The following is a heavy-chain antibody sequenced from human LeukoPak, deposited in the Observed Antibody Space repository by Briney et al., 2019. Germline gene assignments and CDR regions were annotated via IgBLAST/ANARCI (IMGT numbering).Heavy chain of an antibody. CDR1: GFTFSDYY. CDR3: VNLDYDRAFDI. V-gene: IGHV4-38-2*01. D-gene: IGHD3-22*01. Sequence: PGGSLRLSCAASGFTFSDYYMSWIRQPPGKGLEWIGSFYYSGSTDYNPSLKTRVTISVDTSKNQFSLKLSSVTAADTAVYYCVNLDYDRAFDIWGQGTMVTVSS. CDR2: FYYSGST. J-gene: IGHJ3*02.